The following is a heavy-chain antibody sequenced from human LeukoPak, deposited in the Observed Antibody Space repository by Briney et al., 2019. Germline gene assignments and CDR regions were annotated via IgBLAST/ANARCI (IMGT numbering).Heavy chain of an antibody. D-gene: IGHD6-13*01. Sequence: GGSLRLSCAASGFIFSSYSVSWVRQAPGKGLEWVSVITGSGGNTYYADSVKGRFTISKDNSKNTVYLQMSSLRVDDTAVYYCAKAASSSWPSYYYGMDVWGQGTTVTVSS. V-gene: IGHV3-23*01. CDR1: GFIFSSYS. CDR3: AKAASSSWPSYYYGMDV. J-gene: IGHJ6*02. CDR2: ITGSGGNT.